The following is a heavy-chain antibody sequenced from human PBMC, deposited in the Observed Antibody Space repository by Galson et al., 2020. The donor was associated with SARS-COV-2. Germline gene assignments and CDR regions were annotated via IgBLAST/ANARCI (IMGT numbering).Heavy chain of an antibody. CDR1: GGSISSGGNY. CDR3: ARVRITMIVVADAFDI. J-gene: IGHJ3*02. Sequence: SETLYLTCTVSGGSISSGGNYWSWIRQHPGKGLEWIGYIYYSGSTYYNPSLQSRVTISVDTSKNQFSLKLSSVTAADTAVYYCARVRITMIVVADAFDIWGQGTMVTVSS. CDR2: IYYSGST. V-gene: IGHV4-31*03. D-gene: IGHD3-22*01.